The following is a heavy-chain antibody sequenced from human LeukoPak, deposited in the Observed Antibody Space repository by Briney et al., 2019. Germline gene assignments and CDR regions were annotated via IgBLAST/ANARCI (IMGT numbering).Heavy chain of an antibody. CDR1: GFAFDDYG. D-gene: IGHD1-26*01. J-gene: IGHJ6*03. CDR2: INWNGGST. CDR3: ARNYYAPDYYYMDV. Sequence: RTGGSLRLSCAASGFAFDDYGMSWVRQAPGKGLEWVSGINWNGGSTYYANSVKGRFTISRDNSKNTLYLQMGSLRTEDMAVYYCARNYYAPDYYYMDVWGKGTTVTISS. V-gene: IGHV3-20*04.